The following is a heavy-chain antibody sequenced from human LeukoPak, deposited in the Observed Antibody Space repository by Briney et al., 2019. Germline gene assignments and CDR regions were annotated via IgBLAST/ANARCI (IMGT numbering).Heavy chain of an antibody. Sequence: ASVKVSCKASGYTFTSYDINWVRQATGQGLEWMGWMNPNSGNTGYAQKFQGRVTMTRNTSISTAYMELSSLRSEDTAVYYCARGRAYSRMSDYWGQGTLVTVSS. CDR3: ARGRAYSRMSDY. D-gene: IGHD1-14*01. V-gene: IGHV1-8*01. CDR1: GYTFTSYD. CDR2: MNPNSGNT. J-gene: IGHJ4*02.